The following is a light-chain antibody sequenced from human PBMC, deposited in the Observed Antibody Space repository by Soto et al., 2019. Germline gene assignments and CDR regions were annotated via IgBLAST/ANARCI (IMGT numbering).Light chain of an antibody. CDR3: QQYTDWPLT. CDR2: GAS. Sequence: SVLTQSPATLSLSLGERATLSCRASQSIGSYLAWYQHKLGQAPRLLIYGASSRATGIPDRFSGSGSGTDFTLTISRLEPEDFAVYYCQQYTDWPLTFAQGTKVDVK. CDR1: QSIGSY. J-gene: IGKJ1*01. V-gene: IGKV3-11*01.